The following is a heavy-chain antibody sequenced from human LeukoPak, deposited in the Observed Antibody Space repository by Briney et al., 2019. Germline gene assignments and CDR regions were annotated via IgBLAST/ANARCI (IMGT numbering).Heavy chain of an antibody. Sequence: GGSLSLTCAASGCIFSSDYMRWVRQGPGKGLVWVSRINSDGSNTNYADSVKGRFTISRDNAKNTLYLQTNSLRAEDTAVYYCARIWYPVCYWGQGTLVTVSS. CDR3: ARIWYPVCY. CDR1: GCIFSSDY. J-gene: IGHJ4*02. D-gene: IGHD3-16*01. CDR2: INSDGSNT. V-gene: IGHV3-74*01.